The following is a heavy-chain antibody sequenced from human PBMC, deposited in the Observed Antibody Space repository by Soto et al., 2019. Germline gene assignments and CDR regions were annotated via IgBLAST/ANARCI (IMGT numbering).Heavy chain of an antibody. J-gene: IGHJ4*02. V-gene: IGHV3-30*03. CDR2: VSSDGSKK. D-gene: IGHD6-19*01. CDR3: ATDGPGKQSLVGYYFDY. Sequence: PGGSLRLSCAASGFTFSNYGMNWVRQAPCKGLEWVAVVSSDGSKKYYVDSVKGRFTISRDNSKNTLFLQMDSLTGEDTAVYYCATDGPGKQSLVGYYFDYWGQGTSVTVSS. CDR1: GFTFSNYG.